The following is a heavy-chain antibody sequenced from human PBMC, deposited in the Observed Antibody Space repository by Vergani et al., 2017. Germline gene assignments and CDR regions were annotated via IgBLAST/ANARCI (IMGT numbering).Heavy chain of an antibody. V-gene: IGHV3-74*02. D-gene: IGHD3-3*01. J-gene: IGHJ4*02. CDR2: INSDGSST. CDR1: GFTVSSNY. Sequence: EVQLVESGGGLIQPGGSLRLSCAASGFTVSSNYMSWVRQAPGKGLVWVSRINSDGSSTSYADSVKGRFTISRDNAKNTLYLQMNSLRAEDTAVYYCASGGQYDFWSGYYRRYFDYWGQGTLVTVSS. CDR3: ASGGQYDFWSGYYRRYFDY.